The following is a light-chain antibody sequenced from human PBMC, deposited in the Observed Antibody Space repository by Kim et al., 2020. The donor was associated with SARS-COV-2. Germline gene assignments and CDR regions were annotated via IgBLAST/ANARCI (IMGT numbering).Light chain of an antibody. CDR1: KLGDKY. J-gene: IGLJ2*01. CDR2: QDN. Sequence: VSPGQTASITCSGDKLGDKYVCWYQQKPGQSPVVIIYQDNKRPSGIPERFSGSTSATTATLTISGTQAMDEADYYCQAWDSSTAIFGGGTQLTVL. V-gene: IGLV3-1*01. CDR3: QAWDSSTAI.